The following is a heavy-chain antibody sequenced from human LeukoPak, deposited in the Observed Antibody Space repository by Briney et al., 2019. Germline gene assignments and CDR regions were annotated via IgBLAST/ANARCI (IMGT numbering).Heavy chain of an antibody. CDR2: INPNSGGT. J-gene: IGHJ3*02. CDR1: GYTFTGYY. CDR3: ARGGFGGYCSSTSCYREAFDI. Sequence: ASVKVSCKASGYTFTGYYMHWVRQAPGQGLEWMGWINPNSGGTNYAQKFQGRVTMTRDTSISTAYMELSRLGSDDTAVYYCARGGFGGYCSSTSCYREAFDIWGQGTMVTVSS. V-gene: IGHV1-2*02. D-gene: IGHD2-2*03.